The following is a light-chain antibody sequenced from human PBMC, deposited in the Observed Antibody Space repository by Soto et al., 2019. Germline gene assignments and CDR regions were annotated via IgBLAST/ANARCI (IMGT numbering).Light chain of an antibody. CDR2: GAS. CDR1: QSVSSSY. CDR3: QQYGSSPYT. J-gene: IGKJ2*01. Sequence: EIVLTQSPGTLSLSPGERATLSCRASQSVSSSYLAWYQQTPGQAPRLLIYGASSRATGIPDRFSGSWSGTDFTLTISRLEPEDFAVYYCQQYGSSPYTFGQGTKLEIK. V-gene: IGKV3-20*01.